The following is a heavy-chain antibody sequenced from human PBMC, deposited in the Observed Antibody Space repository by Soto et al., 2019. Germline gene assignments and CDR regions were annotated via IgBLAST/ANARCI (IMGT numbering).Heavy chain of an antibody. D-gene: IGHD1-1*01. Sequence: GASVKVSCKASGYTFSDYYIHWVRQAPGQGLEWMGWINPNSGGTKYAPKFQGGVTMTRDTSITTAYMELSRPRSGDTAVYYCAREPATAKPEGVDFWGQGTRVAVSS. CDR3: AREPATAKPEGVDF. J-gene: IGHJ4*02. CDR1: GYTFSDYY. CDR2: INPNSGGT. V-gene: IGHV1-2*02.